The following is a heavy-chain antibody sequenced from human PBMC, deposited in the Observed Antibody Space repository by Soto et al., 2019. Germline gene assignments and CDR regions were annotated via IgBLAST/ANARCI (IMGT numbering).Heavy chain of an antibody. V-gene: IGHV3-33*01. D-gene: IGHD5-12*01. CDR3: ARGWLAGGYEFDY. J-gene: IGHJ4*02. Sequence: QVQLVESGGGVVQPGRSLRLSCAASGFTFSSYGMHWVRQAPGKGLEWVAIIWYDGSDKYYSESVKGRFTISRDNSKNTLSLQMNSLRVEDTAVYYCARGWLAGGYEFDYWGQGTLVTVSS. CDR2: IWYDGSDK. CDR1: GFTFSSYG.